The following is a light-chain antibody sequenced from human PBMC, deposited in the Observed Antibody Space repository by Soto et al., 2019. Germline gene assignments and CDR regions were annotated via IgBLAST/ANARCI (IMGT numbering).Light chain of an antibody. CDR3: QQYATSPIT. J-gene: IGKJ5*01. CDR2: VAS. Sequence: EIVLTQSPGTLSLSPGERATLSCRASQSVSSNYLAWYQQKPGQAPRLLIYVASIRATGIPDRFSGSGSGAHFTLTISRLEPEDFAVYYYQQYATSPITFGQGTRLDSK. V-gene: IGKV3-20*01. CDR1: QSVSSNY.